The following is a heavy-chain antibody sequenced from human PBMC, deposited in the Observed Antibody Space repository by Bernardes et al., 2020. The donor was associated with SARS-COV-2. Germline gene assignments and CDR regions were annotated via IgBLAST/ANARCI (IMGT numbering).Heavy chain of an antibody. CDR3: ARTSEAGADGAFYYDSGMDV. D-gene: IGHD1-26*01. CDR2: LHRSGTA. J-gene: IGHJ6*02. Sequence: GGSLRLSCEAYGFTVSSNYMSWVRQAPGKGLEWVSLLHRSGTAYYTDSVKDRFTVSRDNSKNTVYLQMNSLRVEDAAVYFCARTSEAGADGAFYYDSGMDVWGQGTTVAVSS. CDR1: GFTVSSNY. V-gene: IGHV3-66*01.